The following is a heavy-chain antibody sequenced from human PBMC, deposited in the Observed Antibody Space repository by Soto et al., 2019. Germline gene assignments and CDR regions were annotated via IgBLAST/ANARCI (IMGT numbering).Heavy chain of an antibody. Sequence: QVQLQESGPGLVKPSQTLSLTCTVSGGSISSGGYYWSWIRQHPGKGLEWIGYIYYSGSTYYNPSLNSRVTISVDTSKNQFSLKLSSVTAADTAVYYCARDRVLLWFGELPLTPLYYYGMDVWGQGTTVTVSS. J-gene: IGHJ6*02. D-gene: IGHD3-10*01. CDR1: GGSISSGGYY. CDR2: IYYSGST. V-gene: IGHV4-31*03. CDR3: ARDRVLLWFGELPLTPLYYYGMDV.